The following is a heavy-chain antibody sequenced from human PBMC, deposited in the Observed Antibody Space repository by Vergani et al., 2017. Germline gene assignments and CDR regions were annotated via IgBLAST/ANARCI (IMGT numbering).Heavy chain of an antibody. CDR1: GYTFTGYY. Sequence: QVQLVQSGAEVKKPGASVKVSCKASGYTFTGYYMHWVRQAPGQGLEWMGWINPNSGGTNYAQKFQGRVTMTRDTSISTAYMELSRLRSDDTAVYYCAVQYSSDSEQESGNYWGQGTLVTVSS. CDR3: AVQYSSDSEQESGNY. CDR2: INPNSGGT. D-gene: IGHD2-15*01. J-gene: IGHJ4*02. V-gene: IGHV1-2*02.